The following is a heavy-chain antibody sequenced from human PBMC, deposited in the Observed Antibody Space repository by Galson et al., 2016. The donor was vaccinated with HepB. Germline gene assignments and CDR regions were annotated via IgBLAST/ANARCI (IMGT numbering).Heavy chain of an antibody. CDR2: VHWNDDN. D-gene: IGHD1-1*01. CDR1: GFSLRSSGVG. Sequence: PALVKPTQTLTLTCTFSGFSLRSSGVGVGWIRQPPGKALEWLALVHWNDDNRFNPSLRSRVTVAKDTSKDQVILIMTNMDPVDTGTYYCAHRVGHWNDLSDYWGPGTLVTVSS. J-gene: IGHJ4*02. V-gene: IGHV2-5*01. CDR3: AHRVGHWNDLSDY.